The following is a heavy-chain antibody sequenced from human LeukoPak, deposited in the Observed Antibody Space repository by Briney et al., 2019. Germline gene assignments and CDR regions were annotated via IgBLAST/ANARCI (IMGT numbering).Heavy chain of an antibody. D-gene: IGHD1-26*01. CDR2: ILNGDTV. Sequence: NTGGSLRLSCAASGFTFSADSMNWVRQTPGKGLEWVSFILNGDTVSYADPVKGRFTISRDNPKNSLYLQMNSLRAEDTAVYFCVRDHLWAFDIWGQGTLVTVAS. CDR1: GFTFSADS. CDR3: VRDHLWAFDI. J-gene: IGHJ4*02. V-gene: IGHV3-21*01.